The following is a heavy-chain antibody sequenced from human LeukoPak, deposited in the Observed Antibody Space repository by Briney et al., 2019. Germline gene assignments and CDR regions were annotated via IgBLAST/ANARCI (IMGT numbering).Heavy chain of an antibody. V-gene: IGHV3-7*01. Sequence: PGGSLRLSCAASGFTFSSYSMSWVRQAPGKGREGVANIKQDGSEKYYVDSVKGRFTISRDNAKNSLYLQMNSLRAEDTAVYYCAREGEDSSSWYYYYYYMDVWGKGTTVTISS. CDR2: IKQDGSEK. CDR1: GFTFSSYS. D-gene: IGHD6-13*01. J-gene: IGHJ6*03. CDR3: AREGEDSSSWYYYYYYMDV.